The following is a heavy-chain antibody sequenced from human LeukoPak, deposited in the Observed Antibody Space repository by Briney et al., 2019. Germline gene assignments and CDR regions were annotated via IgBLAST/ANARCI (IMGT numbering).Heavy chain of an antibody. CDR3: ARRNIVVVPAAPHYYYYYYMDV. CDR1: GYSISSGYY. D-gene: IGHD2-2*01. J-gene: IGHJ6*03. Sequence: SETLSLTCAVSGYSISSGYYWGWIRHPPGKGLEGIGSSYHSGRTYYTPSLKRRVTISVDTSKNQYSLKLSSLTAAVTAVYYCARRNIVVVPAAPHYYYYYYMDVWGKGTTVTVSS. CDR2: SYHSGRT. V-gene: IGHV4-38-2*01.